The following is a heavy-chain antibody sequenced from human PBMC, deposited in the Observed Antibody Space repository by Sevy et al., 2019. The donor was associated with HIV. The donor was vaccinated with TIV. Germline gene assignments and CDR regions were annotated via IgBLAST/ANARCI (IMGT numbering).Heavy chain of an antibody. CDR1: GGSISSYY. CDR3: ARSRYKVVPAASLDYYYGMDV. V-gene: IGHV4-59*01. J-gene: IGHJ6*02. D-gene: IGHD2-2*01. CDR2: IYYSGRT. Sequence: SETLSLTCTVSGGSISSYYWSWIRQPPGKGLEWIGYIYYSGRTNYNPSLKSRVTISVDTSKNQFSLKLSSVTAADTAVYYCARSRYKVVPAASLDYYYGMDVWGQGTTVTVSS.